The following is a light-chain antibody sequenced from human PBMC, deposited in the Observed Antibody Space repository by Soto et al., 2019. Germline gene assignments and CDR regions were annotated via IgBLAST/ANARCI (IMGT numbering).Light chain of an antibody. Sequence: QSALTQPRSVSGSPGQSITISCTGTSSDVGAYNYVSWYQQHPGLVPKLMIHDVTKRPSGVPDRFSGSKSGNTASLTISGLQAEDEADYSCCSPTDSDVVFGGGTQLTVL. V-gene: IGLV2-11*01. CDR2: DVT. CDR3: CSPTDSDVV. CDR1: SSDVGAYNY. J-gene: IGLJ3*02.